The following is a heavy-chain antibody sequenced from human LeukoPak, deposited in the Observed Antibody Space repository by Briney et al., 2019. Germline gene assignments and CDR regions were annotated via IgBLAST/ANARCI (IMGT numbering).Heavy chain of an antibody. V-gene: IGHV4-34*01. CDR1: GGSFSGYY. CDR2: INHSGGT. J-gene: IGHJ5*02. CDR3: ARGGPRYCSSTACYRKDNWFDP. D-gene: IGHD2-2*01. Sequence: SETLSLTCAVYGGSFSGYYWSWIRQPPGKGLEWIGEINHSGGTNYNPSLKSRVTISVDTSKNQFSLKLSSVTAADTAVYYCARGGPRYCSSTACYRKDNWFDPWGQGTLVTVSS.